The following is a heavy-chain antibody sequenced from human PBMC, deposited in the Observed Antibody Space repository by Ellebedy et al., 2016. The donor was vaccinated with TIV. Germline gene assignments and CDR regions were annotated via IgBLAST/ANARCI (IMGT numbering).Heavy chain of an antibody. CDR2: IYYTGST. Sequence: SETLSLTCTVSGGSISSSNHYWGWVRQPPGKGLEYIGSIYYTGSTYYNPSLKSRVTTSVDTSKNQFSLKLSSVTAADTAMYYCTRHGRSDHNSVQYSDYWGQGTPVTVSS. V-gene: IGHV4-39*01. J-gene: IGHJ4*02. D-gene: IGHD2/OR15-2a*01. CDR3: TRHGRSDHNSVQYSDY. CDR1: GGSISSSNHY.